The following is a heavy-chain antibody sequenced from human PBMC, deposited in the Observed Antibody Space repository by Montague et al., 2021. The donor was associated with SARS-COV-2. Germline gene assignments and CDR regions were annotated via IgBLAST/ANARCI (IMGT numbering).Heavy chain of an antibody. CDR3: ARDLEYYRMDV. D-gene: IGHD5-24*01. CDR1: GFTVSSNY. V-gene: IGHV3-53*01. J-gene: IGHJ6*02. CDR2: IYIGGNS. Sequence: SLRLSCAASGFTVSSNYMSWVRQAPGKGLEWVSVIYIGGNSYYAYSVKGRFTISRDNSKNTLYLQMNSLRAEDTAVYYCARDLEYYRMDVWDQGTTVTVSS.